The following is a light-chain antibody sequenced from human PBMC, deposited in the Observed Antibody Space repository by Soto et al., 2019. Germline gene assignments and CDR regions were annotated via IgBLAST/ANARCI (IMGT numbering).Light chain of an antibody. Sequence: EIVMTQSPAILSVSPGERATVSCRTSQNINNNLAWYQQRPGRAPKLLIYSASTRANGVPGRFSGSGSGTDFTLTISSLQSEDFAVYYCQQSTKWPWTFGQGKKVEV. J-gene: IGKJ1*01. CDR1: QNINNN. CDR3: QQSTKWPWT. CDR2: SAS. V-gene: IGKV3-15*01.